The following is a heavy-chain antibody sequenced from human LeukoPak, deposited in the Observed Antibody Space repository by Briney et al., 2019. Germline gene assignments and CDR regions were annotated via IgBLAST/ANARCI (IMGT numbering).Heavy chain of an antibody. Sequence: GGSLRLSCAASGFIFNNYGLIWVRQAPGKELEWVSAISNDGGGTQYADFVEGRFTISRDNSKNTLFPQMSSLRAEDTALYYCAKGSSGYFADLWGQGTLVTVSS. CDR3: AKGSSGYFADL. J-gene: IGHJ5*02. CDR2: ISNDGGGT. CDR1: GFIFNNYG. D-gene: IGHD3-22*01. V-gene: IGHV3-23*01.